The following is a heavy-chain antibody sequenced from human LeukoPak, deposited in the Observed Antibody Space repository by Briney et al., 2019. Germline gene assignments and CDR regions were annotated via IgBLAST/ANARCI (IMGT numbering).Heavy chain of an antibody. J-gene: IGHJ6*03. Sequence: SGGSLRLSCAASGFTFSSYSMNWVRQAPGKGREWVSYISSSSSTISYSHSVTGRFTISRHNAKNSLYLQMTSLRAEDTAVYYCAREGICSSTSCYQSHYYYYMDVWGKGTTVTVSS. CDR1: GFTFSSYS. CDR3: AREGICSSTSCYQSHYYYYMDV. CDR2: ISSSSSTI. D-gene: IGHD2-2*01. V-gene: IGHV3-48*01.